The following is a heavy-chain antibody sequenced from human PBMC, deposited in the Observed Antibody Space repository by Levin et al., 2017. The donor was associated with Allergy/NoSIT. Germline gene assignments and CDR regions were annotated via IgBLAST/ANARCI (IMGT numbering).Heavy chain of an antibody. D-gene: IGHD5-12*01. CDR2: VYFSGTT. J-gene: IGHJ4*02. Sequence: SQTLSLTCTVSGGSITSYYWSWVRQPPGKGLEWIGSVYFSGTTNYNPSLKSRVTLSVDTSKNQLSLKLRSVTAADTAVYYCARDSGSFDYWGQGTLVTVSS. CDR3: ARDSGSFDY. CDR1: GGSITSYY. V-gene: IGHV4-59*01.